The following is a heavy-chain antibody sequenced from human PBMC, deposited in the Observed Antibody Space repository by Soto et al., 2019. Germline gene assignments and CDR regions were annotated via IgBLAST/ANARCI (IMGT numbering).Heavy chain of an antibody. CDR3: ARACTSTTCYWGMDV. CDR1: GFTFSIYD. D-gene: IGHD2-2*01. CDR2: VSSGGGTM. V-gene: IGHV3-48*03. Sequence: GGSLRLSCAASGFTFSIYDFIWVRQAPGKGLEWVSYVSSGGGTMYYADSVKGRFTMSRDNAKSSVYLQMNSLRAEDTAVYYCARACTSTTCYWGMDVWGQGTTVTVS. J-gene: IGHJ6*02.